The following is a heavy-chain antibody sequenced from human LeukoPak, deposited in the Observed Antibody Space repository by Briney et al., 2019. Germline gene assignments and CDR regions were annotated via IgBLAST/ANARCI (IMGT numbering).Heavy chain of an antibody. CDR2: IYYSGST. Sequence: SETPSLTCTVSGGSISSSSYYWGWIRQPPGKGLEWIESIYYSGSTYYNPSLKSRVTISVDTSKNQFSLKLSSVTAADTAVYYCARADALTYFGVPNGPFDPWGQGTLVTVSS. CDR1: GGSISSSSYY. D-gene: IGHD3-3*01. V-gene: IGHV4-39*07. J-gene: IGHJ5*02. CDR3: ARADALTYFGVPNGPFDP.